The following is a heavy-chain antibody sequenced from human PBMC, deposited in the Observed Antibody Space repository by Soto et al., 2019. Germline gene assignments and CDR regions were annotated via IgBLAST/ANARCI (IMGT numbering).Heavy chain of an antibody. CDR3: ARDSPLRSPYYFDY. V-gene: IGHV4-39*07. CDR1: GGSISSSSYY. J-gene: IGHJ4*02. Sequence: PSETLSLTCTVSGGSISSSSYYWSWIRQPPGKGLEWIGEINHSGSTNYNPSLKSRVTISVDTSKNQFSLKLSSVTAADTAVYYCARDSPLRSPYYFDYWGQGTLVTVSS. CDR2: INHSGST. D-gene: IGHD4-17*01.